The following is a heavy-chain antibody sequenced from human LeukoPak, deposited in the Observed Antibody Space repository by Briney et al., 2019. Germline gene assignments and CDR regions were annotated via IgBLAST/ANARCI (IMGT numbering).Heavy chain of an antibody. CDR1: GFTFSSYA. D-gene: IGHD3-3*01. CDR3: ARDPQYYDFWSGYYTYFDY. V-gene: IGHV3-30-3*01. CDR2: ISYDGSNK. J-gene: IGHJ4*02. Sequence: GGSLRLSCAASGFTFSSYAMHWVRQAPGKGLEWVAVISYDGSNKYYADSVKGRLTISRDNSKNTLYLQMNSLRAEDTAVYYCARDPQYYDFWSGYYTYFDYWGQGTLVTVSS.